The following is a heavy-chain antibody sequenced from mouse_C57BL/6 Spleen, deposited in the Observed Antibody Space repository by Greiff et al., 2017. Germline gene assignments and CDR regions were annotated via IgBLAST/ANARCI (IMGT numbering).Heavy chain of an antibody. Sequence: EVQLMESGPELVKPGASVKISCKASGYSFTDYNMNWVKQSNGKSLEWIGVINPNYGTTSYNQKFKGKATLTVDQSSSTAYMQLNSLTSEDSAVYYCARGGYYGNYWYFDVWGTGTTVTVSS. CDR1: GYSFTDYN. CDR2: INPNYGTT. D-gene: IGHD2-1*01. V-gene: IGHV1-39*01. J-gene: IGHJ1*03. CDR3: ARGGYYGNYWYFDV.